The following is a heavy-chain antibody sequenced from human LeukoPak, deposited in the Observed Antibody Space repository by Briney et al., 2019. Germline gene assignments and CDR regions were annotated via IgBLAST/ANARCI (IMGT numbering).Heavy chain of an antibody. Sequence: PSETLSLTRTVSGGSISPYYWTWIRQPPGKGLEWIGYIYYSWSTNYNPSLKSRVTISVDTSKNQFSLNLSSVTAADAAVYYCARVACSGGTCYSYKYGFDIWGQGTMVTVSS. CDR2: IYYSWST. J-gene: IGHJ3*02. CDR1: GGSISPYY. D-gene: IGHD2-15*01. CDR3: ARVACSGGTCYSYKYGFDI. V-gene: IGHV4-59*01.